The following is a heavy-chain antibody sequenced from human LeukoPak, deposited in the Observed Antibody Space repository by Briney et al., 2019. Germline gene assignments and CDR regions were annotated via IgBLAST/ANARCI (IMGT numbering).Heavy chain of an antibody. J-gene: IGHJ6*02. Sequence: GASVKVSCKASGYTFTSYYMHWVRQAPGQGLEWMGIINPSGGSTSYAQKFQGRVTMARDTSTSTVYMELSSLRSEDTAVYYCARGHLWIQLWSDYSMDVWGQGTTVTVSS. D-gene: IGHD5-18*01. CDR1: GYTFTSYY. CDR2: INPSGGST. CDR3: ARGHLWIQLWSDYSMDV. V-gene: IGHV1-46*01.